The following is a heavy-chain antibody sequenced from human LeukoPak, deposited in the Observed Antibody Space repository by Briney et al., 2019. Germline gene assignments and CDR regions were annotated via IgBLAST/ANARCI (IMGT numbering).Heavy chain of an antibody. V-gene: IGHV3-23*01. Sequence: GGSLRLSCVASGLAFRNYAMTWVRQAPGRGLEWVSVIRGSGGDIRYADSVKGRFTISRDNSVNTLYLQMNSLRAEDTAVYYCGKDPNGDYIGAFDFWGQGTMVTVSS. CDR1: GLAFRNYA. CDR3: GKDPNGDYIGAFDF. D-gene: IGHD4-17*01. J-gene: IGHJ3*01. CDR2: IRGSGGDI.